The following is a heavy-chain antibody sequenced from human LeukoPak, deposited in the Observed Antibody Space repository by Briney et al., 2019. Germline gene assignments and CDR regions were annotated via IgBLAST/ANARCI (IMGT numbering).Heavy chain of an antibody. V-gene: IGHV3-48*03. CDR3: ARAHPTIYYGPGEYFDY. CDR2: ISSSGSTI. D-gene: IGHD3-10*01. J-gene: IGHJ4*02. CDR1: GFTFSSYE. Sequence: GGSLRLSCAASGFTFSSYEMSWVRQAPGKGLEWVSYISSSGSTIYYADSVKGRFTISRDNAKNSLYLQMHSLRAEDTAVYYCARAHPTIYYGPGEYFDYWGQGTLVTVSS.